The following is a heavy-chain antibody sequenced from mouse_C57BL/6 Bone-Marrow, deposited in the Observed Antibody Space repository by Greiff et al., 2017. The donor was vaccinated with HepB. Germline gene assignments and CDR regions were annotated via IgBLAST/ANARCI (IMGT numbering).Heavy chain of an antibody. D-gene: IGHD1-1*01. CDR2: IYPRSGNT. V-gene: IGHV1-81*01. CDR3: ANYGSSYWYFDV. CDR1: GYTFTSYG. Sequence: LVESGAELARPGASVKLSCKASGYTFTSYGISWVKQRTGQGLEWIGEIYPRSGNTYYNEKFKGKATLTADKSSSTAYMELRSLTSEDSAVYFCANYGSSYWYFDVWGTGTTVTVSS. J-gene: IGHJ1*03.